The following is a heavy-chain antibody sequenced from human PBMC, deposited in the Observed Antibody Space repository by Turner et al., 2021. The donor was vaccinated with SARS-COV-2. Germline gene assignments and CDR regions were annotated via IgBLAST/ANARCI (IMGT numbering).Heavy chain of an antibody. CDR2: ISYDGSSK. J-gene: IGHJ6*02. Sequence: VRLVESGGGVVQPGRSLILSCLASGFPFSSHGMHWVRKAPGKGLEWVAAISYDGSSKFYADFVKGRFTISRDDSSNTVYVEINSLRPEDTAVFYCAKDDGGLATTTYGMDVWGQGTTVTVSS. V-gene: IGHV3-30*18. CDR1: GFPFSSHG. D-gene: IGHD3-16*01. CDR3: AKDDGGLATTTYGMDV.